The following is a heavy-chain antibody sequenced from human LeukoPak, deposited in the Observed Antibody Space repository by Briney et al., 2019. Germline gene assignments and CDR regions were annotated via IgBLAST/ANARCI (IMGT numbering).Heavy chain of an antibody. CDR1: GFTFSSYA. D-gene: IGHD2-2*01. CDR3: AKAWIERGYCSSTSCSTP. Sequence: GGSPRLSCAASGFTFSSYAMSWVRQAPGKGLEWVSAISGSGGSTYYADSVKGRFTISRDNSKNTLYLQMNSLRAEDTAVYYCAKAWIERGYCSSTSCSTPWGQGTLVTVSS. J-gene: IGHJ5*02. CDR2: ISGSGGST. V-gene: IGHV3-23*01.